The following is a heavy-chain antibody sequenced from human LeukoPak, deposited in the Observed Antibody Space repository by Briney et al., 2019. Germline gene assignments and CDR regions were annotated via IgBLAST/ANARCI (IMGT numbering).Heavy chain of an antibody. Sequence: SETLALTCIASCGSISRYYWSWILQPPAYPLPWIGRSYTSWSTNYNPALKSRVTMSVDTSKNQFSLKLSSVTAADTAVYYCARERHSSSWYGNLTPAFISYYYYYMDVWGKGTTVTVSS. CDR1: CGSISRYY. CDR3: ARERHSSSWYGNLTPAFISYYYYYMDV. D-gene: IGHD6-13*01. CDR2: SYTSWST. J-gene: IGHJ6*03. V-gene: IGHV4-4*07.